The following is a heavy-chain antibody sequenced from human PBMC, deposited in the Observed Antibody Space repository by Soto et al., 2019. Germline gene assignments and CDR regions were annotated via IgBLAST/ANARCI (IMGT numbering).Heavy chain of an antibody. J-gene: IGHJ4*02. D-gene: IGHD3-16*02. Sequence: PSGPLSLTCAVSGESLSDYYWSWIRQPPGKGLEWIGESSHTGSTNYNPSLKSRVTISVDTSKNQFSLKLSSVTAADTAVYYCARGFGNYLWGHYRPYSDYWVQGDLVP. V-gene: IGHV4-34*01. CDR2: SSHTGST. CDR3: ARGFGNYLWGHYRPYSDY. CDR1: GESLSDYY.